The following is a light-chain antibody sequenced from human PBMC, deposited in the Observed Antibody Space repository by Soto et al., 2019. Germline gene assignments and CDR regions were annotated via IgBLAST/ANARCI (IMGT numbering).Light chain of an antibody. Sequence: EFVFTQSQRTLSLSPGERATLCCRASQTVRTTYLDWYQQKPGQAPRLLIYDASSRATGIPDRFSGGGSGTDFTLTISRLEPEDFAVYYCQQYKNWPWTFGQGTKADI. CDR3: QQYKNWPWT. V-gene: IGKV3D-20*02. J-gene: IGKJ1*01. CDR1: QTVRTTY. CDR2: DAS.